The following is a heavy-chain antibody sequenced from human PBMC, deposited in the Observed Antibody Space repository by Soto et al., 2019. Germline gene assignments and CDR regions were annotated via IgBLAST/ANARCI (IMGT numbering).Heavy chain of an antibody. J-gene: IGHJ4*02. CDR2: ISGSYGKT. V-gene: IGHV3-23*01. CDR3: ARWSYIDY. CDR1: GFXFGSYA. Sequence: GXLRLSCATSGFXFGSYAVSWVRQAPGKGLECVSTISGSYGKTFYADSVKGRFSISRDTSQNTLYPQMNSMRADDTAIYYCARWSYIDYWGQGTRVTVAS. D-gene: IGHD3-3*01.